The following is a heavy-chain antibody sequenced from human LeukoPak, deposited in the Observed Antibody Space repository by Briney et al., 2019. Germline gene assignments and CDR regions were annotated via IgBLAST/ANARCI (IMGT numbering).Heavy chain of an antibody. J-gene: IGHJ4*02. CDR2: ISYDGGNK. Sequence: GGSLRLSCAASGFTFNGYTMHWVRQAPGKGLEWVAVISYDGGNKYYADSVKGRFIISRDNSKNTLYLQMNSLRVEDTAVYYCAKTPRPRPTQPPDYWGQGTLVTVSS. V-gene: IGHV3-30*04. CDR3: AKTPRPRPTQPPDY. CDR1: GFTFNGYT.